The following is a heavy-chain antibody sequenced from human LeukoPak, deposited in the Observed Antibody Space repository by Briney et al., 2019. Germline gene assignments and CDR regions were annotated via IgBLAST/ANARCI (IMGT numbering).Heavy chain of an antibody. J-gene: IGHJ4*02. D-gene: IGHD2-15*01. CDR3: ARESMVAADDY. CDR1: GFTFSSDS. Sequence: PGGSLRLSCAASGFTFSSDSMNWVRQAPGKGLEWVSSISSSSSYIYYADSVKGRFTISRDKAKNSLYLQMNSMRAEDTAIYYCARESMVAADDYWGQGTLVTVSS. CDR2: ISSSSSYI. V-gene: IGHV3-21*01.